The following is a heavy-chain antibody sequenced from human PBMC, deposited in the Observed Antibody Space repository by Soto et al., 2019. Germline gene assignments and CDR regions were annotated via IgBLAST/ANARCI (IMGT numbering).Heavy chain of an antibody. J-gene: IGHJ4*02. CDR1: GFSFKTYG. CDR3: ARDKSPRTSPGYFLDY. Sequence: QVQLVESGGGVVQPGESLRLTCEASGFSFKTYGMHWVRQAPGKGLEWVAVIWYDGSSQSYGDSVKGRFTISRDDTKNSVSLLMNSLRAEDTAVYFCARDKSPRTSPGYFLDYWGLGTLVSVSS. V-gene: IGHV3-33*01. CDR2: IWYDGSSQ. D-gene: IGHD3-9*01.